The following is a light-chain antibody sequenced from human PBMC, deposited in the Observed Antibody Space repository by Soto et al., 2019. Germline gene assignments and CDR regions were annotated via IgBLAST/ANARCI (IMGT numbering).Light chain of an antibody. Sequence: DIQMTQSPSSLSVSVGDRVTITCRAIQYISDFLNWYQQKPGKAPVILIYAASTLQSGVPSRFTGSRSETNFTLIISSLQPEDFATYYCQQSYTTPLTFGGGTKVDIK. J-gene: IGKJ4*01. V-gene: IGKV1-39*01. CDR3: QQSYTTPLT. CDR2: AAS. CDR1: QYISDF.